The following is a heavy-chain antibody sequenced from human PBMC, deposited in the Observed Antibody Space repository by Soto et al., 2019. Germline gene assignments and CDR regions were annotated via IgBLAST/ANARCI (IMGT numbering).Heavy chain of an antibody. CDR3: ARSEATGLDY. Sequence: SETLSLTCSVSGGSISSYYWSWIRQPPGKGLEWIGEAHHSGRTNYNPSLKSRVTISVDKSKNHFSLKLSSVTAADTAVYYCARSEATGLDYWGQGTLVTVSS. J-gene: IGHJ4*02. V-gene: IGHV4-59*12. CDR2: AHHSGRT. CDR1: GGSISSYY. D-gene: IGHD1-26*01.